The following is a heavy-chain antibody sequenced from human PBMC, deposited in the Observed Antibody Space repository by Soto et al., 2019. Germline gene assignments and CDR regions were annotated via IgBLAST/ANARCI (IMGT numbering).Heavy chain of an antibody. CDR2: TYYRSRWYN. CDR1: GDSVSSNSAA. D-gene: IGHD1-7*01. V-gene: IGHV6-1*01. Sequence: PSQTLSLTCAISGDSVSSNSAAWNWIRQSPSRGLEWLGRTYYRSRWYNDYAVPVRSRITVNADTSKNQFSPQLTSVTPEDTAVYYCAGTTSYQWYYMDVWGKGTTVTVSS. CDR3: AGTTSYQWYYMDV. J-gene: IGHJ6*03.